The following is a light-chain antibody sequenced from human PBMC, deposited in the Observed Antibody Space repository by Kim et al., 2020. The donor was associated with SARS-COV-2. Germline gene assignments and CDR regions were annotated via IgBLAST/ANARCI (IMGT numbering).Light chain of an antibody. Sequence: SLSPGERATRSCRASQSVSSYLAWYQQKPGQAPRLLIYDASHRATGIPPRFSGSGSGTDFTLTISSLEPEDFAVYYCQQRSNWWTFGQGTKVDIK. CDR2: DAS. CDR1: QSVSSY. V-gene: IGKV3-11*01. J-gene: IGKJ1*01. CDR3: QQRSNWWT.